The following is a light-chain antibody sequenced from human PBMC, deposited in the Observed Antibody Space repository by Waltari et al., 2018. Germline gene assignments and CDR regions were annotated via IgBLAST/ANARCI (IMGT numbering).Light chain of an antibody. CDR1: QSVSNTY. J-gene: IGKJ2*01. CDR3: QQYGKSPYT. V-gene: IGKV3-20*01. Sequence: EIVLTQSPGTLSLSPGERATLSCRASQSVSNTYLAWYQQKPGQAPRLLLFGTSNRATGIPDRFSGGGSGTDFTLTISRLEPEDFAMYYCQQYGKSPYTFGQGTKLEIK. CDR2: GTS.